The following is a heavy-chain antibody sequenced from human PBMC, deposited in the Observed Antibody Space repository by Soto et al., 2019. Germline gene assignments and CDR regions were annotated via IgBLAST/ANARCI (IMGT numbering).Heavy chain of an antibody. CDR2: IHHTGST. CDR3: ARKRLIPVAGAFDK. Sequence: PSETLSLTCAVHGVSFSGYYWSWIRQLPGRGLEWLGEIHHTGSTNYNPSLNSRITISLDTSKTQFFLQVTSVTAADTAMYYCARKRLIPVAGAFDKWGQGTLVTVSS. J-gene: IGHJ4*02. V-gene: IGHV4-34*01. CDR1: GVSFSGYY. D-gene: IGHD6-19*01.